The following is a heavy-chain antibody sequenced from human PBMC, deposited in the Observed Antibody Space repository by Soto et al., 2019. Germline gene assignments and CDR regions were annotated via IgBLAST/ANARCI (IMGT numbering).Heavy chain of an antibody. Sequence: EVQLVESRGGVVQPGGSLRLSCAASGFTFSRYWMSWVRQAPGKGLEWVANIKEDGSQEWYVDSVKGRFTISRDNAKNSLYLQMNSLRVEDTAVYYCARGDYYDVSGPFSDAFDIWGQGTMVTVSS. J-gene: IGHJ3*02. CDR1: GFTFSRYW. V-gene: IGHV3-7*04. D-gene: IGHD3-22*01. CDR3: ARGDYYDVSGPFSDAFDI. CDR2: IKEDGSQE.